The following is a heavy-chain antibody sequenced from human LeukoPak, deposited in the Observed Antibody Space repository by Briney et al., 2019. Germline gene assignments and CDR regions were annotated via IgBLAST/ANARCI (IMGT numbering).Heavy chain of an antibody. V-gene: IGHV4-38-2*01. Sequence: SETLSLTCAVSGYSISSGYYWGWIRQPPGKGLEWIGSIYHSGSTYYNPSLKSRVTISVDTSKNQFSLKLSSVTAADTAVYYCARRDYGDYPFNYWGQGTLVTVSS. D-gene: IGHD4-17*01. CDR3: ARRDYGDYPFNY. CDR2: IYHSGST. CDR1: GYSISSGYY. J-gene: IGHJ4*02.